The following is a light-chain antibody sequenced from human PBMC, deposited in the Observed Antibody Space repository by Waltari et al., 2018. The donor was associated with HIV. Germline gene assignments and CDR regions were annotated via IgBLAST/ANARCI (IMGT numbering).Light chain of an antibody. V-gene: IGLV2-14*03. J-gene: IGLJ2*01. CDR3: ASFTGDNTVI. CDR1: DSDFGLYTF. Sequence: AVTQPASVSGLPGQSTTISCTGDDSDFGLYTFVSWYQQHSGQPPRLILYDVDSRASGVSDRFSGSMSGNTASLTISGLRAEDEGHYYCASFTGDNTVIFGGGTEVTVL. CDR2: DVD.